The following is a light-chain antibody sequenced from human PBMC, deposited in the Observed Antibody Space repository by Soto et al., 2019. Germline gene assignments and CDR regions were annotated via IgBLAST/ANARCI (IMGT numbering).Light chain of an antibody. Sequence: EIVMRQSPATLSVSPGERATLSCRASQSVCSVLAWYQQKPGQAPRLLIYGASTRATGIAARFSGSGSGTEFTLTISSLQSEDFAVYYSQQYNNWPPYTFGQGTKLEIK. CDR2: GAS. CDR1: QSVCSV. V-gene: IGKV3-15*01. CDR3: QQYNNWPPYT. J-gene: IGKJ2*01.